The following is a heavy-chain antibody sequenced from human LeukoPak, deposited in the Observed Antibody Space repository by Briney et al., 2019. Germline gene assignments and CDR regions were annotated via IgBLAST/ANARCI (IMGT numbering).Heavy chain of an antibody. Sequence: PGGSLRLSCAASGFTFSSYAMSWVRQAPGKGLEWVSVIYSGGSTYYADSVKGRFTISRDNSKNTLYLQMNSLRAEDTAVYYCARGWELIDYWGQGTLVTVSS. CDR2: IYSGGST. D-gene: IGHD1-26*01. V-gene: IGHV3-66*01. J-gene: IGHJ4*02. CDR1: GFTFSSYA. CDR3: ARGWELIDY.